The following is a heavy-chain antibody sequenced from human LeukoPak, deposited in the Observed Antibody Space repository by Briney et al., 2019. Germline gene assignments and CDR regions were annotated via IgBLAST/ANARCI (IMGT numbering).Heavy chain of an antibody. V-gene: IGHV5-51*01. Sequence: GESLKISCKGSGYSFTSYWIGWVRQMPGKGLEWMGTIYPGDSDTRYIPSFQGQVTISADKSISTAHLQWSSLKASDTAMYYCARTRSSTSYPYYYYYGMDVWGQGTTVTVSS. CDR1: GYSFTSYW. D-gene: IGHD2-2*01. CDR2: IYPGDSDT. J-gene: IGHJ6*02. CDR3: ARTRSSTSYPYYYYYGMDV.